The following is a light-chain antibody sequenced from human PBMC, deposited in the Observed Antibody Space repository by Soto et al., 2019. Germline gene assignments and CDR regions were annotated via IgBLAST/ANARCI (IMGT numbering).Light chain of an antibody. Sequence: QSVLTQPPSASGTPGQRVTISCSGSSSNIGSNTVNWYRQLPGTAPKLLIYSNNQRPSGGPDRFSGSKSGTAASLAISGLQAEDEADYYRGAWDDSLNGVVFGGGTKLTVL. CDR3: GAWDDSLNGVV. J-gene: IGLJ2*01. V-gene: IGLV1-44*01. CDR1: SSNIGSNT. CDR2: SNN.